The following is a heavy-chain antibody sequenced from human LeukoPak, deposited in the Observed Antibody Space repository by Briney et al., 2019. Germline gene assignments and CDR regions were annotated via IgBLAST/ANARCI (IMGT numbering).Heavy chain of an antibody. CDR1: GFTFSSYW. J-gene: IGHJ3*02. D-gene: IGHD4-23*01. Sequence: GGSLRLSRAASGFTFSSYWMSWVRQAPGKGLEWVANIKQDGSEKYYVDSVKGRFTISRDNAKNSLYLQMNSLRAEDTAVYYCARVTLKDAFDIWGQGTMVTVSS. CDR3: ARVTLKDAFDI. V-gene: IGHV3-7*01. CDR2: IKQDGSEK.